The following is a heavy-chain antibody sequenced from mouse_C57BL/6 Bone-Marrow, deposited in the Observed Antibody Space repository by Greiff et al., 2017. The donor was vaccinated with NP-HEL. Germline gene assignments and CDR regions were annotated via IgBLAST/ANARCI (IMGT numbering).Heavy chain of an antibody. CDR1: GFTFSDYG. Sequence: EVKLVASGGGLVKPGGSLKLSCAASGFTFSDYGMHWVRQAPEKGLEWVAYISSGRSTIYYADTVKGRFTISRDNAKNTLFLQMTSLRSEDTAMYYCARRYRGLYYYAMDYWGQGTSVTVSS. V-gene: IGHV5-17*01. CDR2: ISSGRSTI. J-gene: IGHJ4*01. D-gene: IGHD2-12*01. CDR3: ARRYRGLYYYAMDY.